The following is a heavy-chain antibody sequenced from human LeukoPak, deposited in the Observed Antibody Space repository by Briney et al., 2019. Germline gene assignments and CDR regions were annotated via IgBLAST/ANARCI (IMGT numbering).Heavy chain of an antibody. CDR2: INPNSGGT. J-gene: IGHJ2*01. Sequence: GASVKVSCKASGYTFTGYYMHWVRQAPGQGLEWMGWINPNSGGTNYAQKFQGRVTMTRDTSISTAYMELSSLRSEDTAVYYCARAGYSSSWYFDLWGRGTLVTVSS. V-gene: IGHV1-2*02. CDR3: ARAGYSSSWYFDL. CDR1: GYTFTGYY. D-gene: IGHD6-13*01.